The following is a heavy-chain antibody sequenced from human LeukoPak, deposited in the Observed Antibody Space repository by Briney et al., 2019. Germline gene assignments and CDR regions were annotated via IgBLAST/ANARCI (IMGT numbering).Heavy chain of an antibody. V-gene: IGHV3-23*01. D-gene: IGHD6-13*01. Sequence: TGGSLRLSCAVSGFTFSSYAMSWVRQAPGKGLEWVSAISGSGGSTYYADSVKGRFTISRDNSKNTLYLQMNSLRAEDTAVYYCAKEGRESSSWYFESAYYYYYGMDVWGQGTTVTVSS. J-gene: IGHJ6*02. CDR3: AKEGRESSSWYFESAYYYYYGMDV. CDR2: ISGSGGST. CDR1: GFTFSSYA.